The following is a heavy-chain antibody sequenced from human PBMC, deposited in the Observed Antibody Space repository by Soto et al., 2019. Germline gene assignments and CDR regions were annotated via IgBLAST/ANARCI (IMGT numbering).Heavy chain of an antibody. CDR3: VRGGIAGNWFDP. J-gene: IGHJ5*02. Sequence: QVQLQESGPGLVKPSQTLSLTCSVSGGSITSGGFYWSWIRQHPEKGLEWIAYIFHSGSTDFNPSRKGRIXXXAXXSKNQFSLKLTSVTAADTAVYYCVRGGIAGNWFDPWGQGTLVTVSS. D-gene: IGHD6-13*01. CDR1: GGSITSGGFY. V-gene: IGHV4-31*03. CDR2: IFHSGST.